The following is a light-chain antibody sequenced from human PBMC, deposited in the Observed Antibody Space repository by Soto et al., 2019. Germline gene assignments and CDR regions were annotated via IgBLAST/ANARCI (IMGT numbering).Light chain of an antibody. J-gene: IGKJ3*01. CDR1: QSVSSY. CDR3: QQRSNWPL. V-gene: IGKV3-11*01. Sequence: EIVLTQSPATLSLSPGERATLSCRASQSVSSYLAWYQQKPGQAPRLLIYDASNRATGVPARFSGSGSGTAFTLTISSLEPEDFAVYYCQQRSNWPLFGPGTKVDIK. CDR2: DAS.